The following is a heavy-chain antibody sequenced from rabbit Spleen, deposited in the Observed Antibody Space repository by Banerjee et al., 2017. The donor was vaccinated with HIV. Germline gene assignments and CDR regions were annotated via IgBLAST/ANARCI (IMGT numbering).Heavy chain of an antibody. CDR3: ARDAAGREDFNL. J-gene: IGHJ4*01. Sequence: QSLEESGGDLVKPGTSLTLTSKASGLDFSSRYWICWVRQAPGKGLEWIACIDVTRTGSTYYTNWAKGRFTISKTSSTTVTLQMTSLTAADTATYFCARDAAGREDFNLWGPGTLVTVS. D-gene: IGHD4-2*01. V-gene: IGHV1S40*01. CDR1: GLDFSSRYW. CDR2: IDVTRTGST.